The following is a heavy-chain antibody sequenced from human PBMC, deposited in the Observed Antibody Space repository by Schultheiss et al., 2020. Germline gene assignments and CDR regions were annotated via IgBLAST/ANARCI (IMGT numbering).Heavy chain of an antibody. CDR2: ISGSGGST. Sequence: GGSLRLSCAASGFTFSSYAMSWVRQAPGKGLEYISYISGSGGSTYYADSVKGRFTISRDNSKNTLYLQMNSLRAEDTAVYYCGRDCSGAVDYWGQGTLVTVSS. V-gene: IGHV3-23*01. CDR1: GFTFSSYA. J-gene: IGHJ4*02. D-gene: IGHD2-15*01. CDR3: GRDCSGAVDY.